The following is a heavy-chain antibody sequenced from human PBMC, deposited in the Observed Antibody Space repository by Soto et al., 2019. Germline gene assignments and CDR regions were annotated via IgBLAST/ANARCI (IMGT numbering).Heavy chain of an antibody. D-gene: IGHD1-1*01. CDR3: ASKKIWNYYYGMDV. Sequence: GESLKISCTGSGYSVTIYWISWVRQMPGKGLEWMGRIDPSDSYTKYSPSFQGHVTISADKSISTAYLQWSSLKASDTAMYYCASKKIWNYYYGMDVWGQGTTVTVSS. CDR2: IDPSDSYT. J-gene: IGHJ6*02. V-gene: IGHV5-10-1*01. CDR1: GYSVTIYW.